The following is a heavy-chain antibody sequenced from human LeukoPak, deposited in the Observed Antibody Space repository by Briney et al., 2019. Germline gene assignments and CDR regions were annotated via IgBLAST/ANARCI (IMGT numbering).Heavy chain of an antibody. CDR3: AREATYYYDSSAQWPVFDY. Sequence: SETLSLTCTVSGGSISSYYWSWIRQPAGKGLEWIGRIYTSGSTNYNPSRKSRVTMSVDTSKTQFSLKLSSVTAADTAVYYCAREATYYYDSSAQWPVFDYWGQGTLVTVSS. CDR2: IYTSGST. J-gene: IGHJ4*02. D-gene: IGHD3-22*01. CDR1: GGSISSYY. V-gene: IGHV4-4*07.